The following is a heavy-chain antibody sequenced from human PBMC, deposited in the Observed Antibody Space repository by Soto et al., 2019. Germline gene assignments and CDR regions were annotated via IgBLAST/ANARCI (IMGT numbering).Heavy chain of an antibody. CDR1: GFTFDDYA. Sequence: EVQLVESGGGLVQPGRSLRLSCAASGFTFDDYAMHWVRQAPGKGLEWVSGISWNSGSIGYADSVKGRFTISRDNAKHSLYLQMNSLRAEDTALYYCAKDAAYCSGGSCDSFSDYYYMDVWGKGTTVTVSS. CDR2: ISWNSGSI. D-gene: IGHD2-15*01. CDR3: AKDAAYCSGGSCDSFSDYYYMDV. J-gene: IGHJ6*03. V-gene: IGHV3-9*01.